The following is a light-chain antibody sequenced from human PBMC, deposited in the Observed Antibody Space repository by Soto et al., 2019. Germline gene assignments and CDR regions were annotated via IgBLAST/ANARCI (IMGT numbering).Light chain of an antibody. Sequence: IVLTQSPCTLSLSPGERATLSCRASQSVSSSNLAWYQQKRGQSPRVIIYGGYTRAAGIPDRFSGSGSGPDFTLTISRLEPEDFAVYFCQHYGDSPWTFGQGTKVDIK. V-gene: IGKV3-20*01. CDR2: GGY. CDR1: QSVSSSN. CDR3: QHYGDSPWT. J-gene: IGKJ1*01.